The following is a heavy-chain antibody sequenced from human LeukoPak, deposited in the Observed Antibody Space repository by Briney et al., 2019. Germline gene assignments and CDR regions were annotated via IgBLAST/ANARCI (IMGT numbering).Heavy chain of an antibody. CDR1: GFTFDNFA. V-gene: IGHV3-9*01. CDR3: ARGFPLTASAGCFDY. D-gene: IGHD5-18*01. Sequence: GGSLRLSCAASGFTFDNFAMHWVRQAPGKGLEWVSGITWNSRVKTYTPSVKGRFTISRDNAKNSLDLQMNSLRAEDTAVYYCARGFPLTASAGCFDYWGQGTLVTVSS. CDR2: ITWNSRVK. J-gene: IGHJ4*02.